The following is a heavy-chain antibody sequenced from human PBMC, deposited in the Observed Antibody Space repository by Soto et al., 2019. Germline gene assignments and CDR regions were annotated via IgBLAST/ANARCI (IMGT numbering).Heavy chain of an antibody. J-gene: IGHJ4*02. Sequence: PGGSLRLSCAASGFTFSSYAMHWVRQAPGKGLEWVAVISSDGSNKYYADSVKGRFTISRDNSKNTLYLHMNSLRAEDTAVYYCAKDVRVRFGEFVVNFDSWGQGTLVTVSS. CDR1: GFTFSSYA. V-gene: IGHV3-30-3*02. CDR2: ISSDGSNK. CDR3: AKDVRVRFGEFVVNFDS. D-gene: IGHD3-10*01.